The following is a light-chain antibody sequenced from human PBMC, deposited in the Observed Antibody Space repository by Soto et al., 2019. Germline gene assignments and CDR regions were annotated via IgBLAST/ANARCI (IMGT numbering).Light chain of an antibody. CDR1: QTVNSDY. CDR3: HQYNSWPRGT. V-gene: IGKV3-20*01. CDR2: ATS. J-gene: IGKJ3*01. Sequence: EIVLTQSPGTLSLSPGETATLSCRASQTVNSDYLAWFQQRPGQAPRLLIFATSRRATDIPDRFSGSGSGTDFTLAIRRLEPEDFAVYYCHQYNSWPRGTFGPGTKVEIK.